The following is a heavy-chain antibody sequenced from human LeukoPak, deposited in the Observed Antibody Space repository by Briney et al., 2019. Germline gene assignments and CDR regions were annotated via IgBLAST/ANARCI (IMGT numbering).Heavy chain of an antibody. J-gene: IGHJ5*02. CDR1: GYTFTSYG. CDR3: ASLLLPHGP. D-gene: IGHD3-22*01. CDR2: ISAYNGNT. V-gene: IGHV1-18*01. Sequence: ASVKVSCKASGYTFTSYGISWVRQAPGQGLEWMGWISAYNGNTNYAQKFQGRVTMTRDTSISTAYMELSRLRSDDTAVYYCASLLLPHGPWGQGTLVTVSS.